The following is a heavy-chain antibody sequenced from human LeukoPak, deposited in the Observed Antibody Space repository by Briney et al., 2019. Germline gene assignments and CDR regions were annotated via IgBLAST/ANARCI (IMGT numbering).Heavy chain of an antibody. Sequence: PGGSLRLSCAASGFTFDDYAMHWVRQAPGKGLEWVSGISWNSGSIGYADSVKGRFTISRDDAKNSLYLQMNSLRAEDTALYYCAKDVLASGWYYFDCWGQGTLVTVSS. CDR1: GFTFDDYA. D-gene: IGHD6-19*01. J-gene: IGHJ4*02. CDR3: AKDVLASGWYYFDC. CDR2: ISWNSGSI. V-gene: IGHV3-9*01.